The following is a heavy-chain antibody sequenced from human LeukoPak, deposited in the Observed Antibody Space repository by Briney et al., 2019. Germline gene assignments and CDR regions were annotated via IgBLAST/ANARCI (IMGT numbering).Heavy chain of an antibody. V-gene: IGHV4-4*02. J-gene: IGHJ4*02. CDR1: GGSISSSNW. D-gene: IGHD5-12*01. CDR2: IYHSGST. Sequence: SGTLSLTCAVSGGSISSSNWWSGVRQPPGKGLEWIGEIYHSGSTNYNPSLKSRVTISVDKSKNQFSLKLSSVTAADTAVYYCARDSRDSGYDAFDYWGQGTLVTVSS. CDR3: ARDSRDSGYDAFDY.